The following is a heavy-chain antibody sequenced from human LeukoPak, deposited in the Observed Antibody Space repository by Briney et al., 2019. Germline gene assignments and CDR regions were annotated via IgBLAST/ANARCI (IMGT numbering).Heavy chain of an antibody. Sequence: SETLSLTCTVSGCSISGDYWTWIRQPAGKGLEWIGRISISGSTDYNPSLKSRVTMSLDTSKNQFSLKVNPVTAADTAIYYCARGASGIYHYFDCWGQGTLVTVSS. CDR1: GCSISGDY. CDR2: ISISGST. D-gene: IGHD1-26*01. J-gene: IGHJ4*02. V-gene: IGHV4-4*07. CDR3: ARGASGIYHYFDC.